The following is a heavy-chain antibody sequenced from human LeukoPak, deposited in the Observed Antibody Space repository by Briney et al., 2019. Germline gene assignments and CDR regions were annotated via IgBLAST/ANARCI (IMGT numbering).Heavy chain of an antibody. CDR1: GGSISSYY. Sequence: SETLSLTCTVSGGSISSYYWSWIRQPAGKGLEWLGSFSHRGGSYHNPSLKSRVTISVDTSKNQFSLKLLSVTAADTAVYYCARAQDFSDSSGPNYLDFWGQGILVTVSS. CDR2: FSHRGGS. D-gene: IGHD3-22*01. CDR3: ARAQDFSDSSGPNYLDF. V-gene: IGHV4-4*07. J-gene: IGHJ4*02.